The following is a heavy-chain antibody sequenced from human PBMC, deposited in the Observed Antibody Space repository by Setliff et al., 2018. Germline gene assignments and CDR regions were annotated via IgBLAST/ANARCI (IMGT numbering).Heavy chain of an antibody. CDR2: VDRSGNT. J-gene: IGHJ6*03. V-gene: IGHV4-39*01. CDR3: ARHVGTRSRGYNYYYYFMDV. D-gene: IGHD3-10*01. CDR1: GDSISRSTYY. Sequence: PSETLSLTCTLSGDSISRSTYYWGWIRQSPGKGLDWIGTVDRSGNTFYNPSLRSRVTMSVDTSRNQFSLHLISVTAADTAVYYCARHVGTRSRGYNYYYYFMDVWGKGTTVTVSS.